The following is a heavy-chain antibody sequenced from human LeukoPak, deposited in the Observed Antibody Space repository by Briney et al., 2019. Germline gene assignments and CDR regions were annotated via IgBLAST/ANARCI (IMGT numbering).Heavy chain of an antibody. J-gene: IGHJ4*02. CDR1: GGSISSSSYY. CDR2: IYYSGST. CDR3: ARHSSGWYYFDY. Sequence: SETLSLTCTVSGGSISSSSYYWGWIRQPPGKGLEWIGSIYYSGSTYYNPSLKSRVTISVDTSKNQFSLKLSSVTAADAAVYYCARHSSGWYYFDYWGQGTLVTVSS. V-gene: IGHV4-39*01. D-gene: IGHD6-19*01.